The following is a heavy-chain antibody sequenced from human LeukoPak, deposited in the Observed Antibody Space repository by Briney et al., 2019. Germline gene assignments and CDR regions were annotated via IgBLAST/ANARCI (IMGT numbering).Heavy chain of an antibody. Sequence: GGSLRLSCAASGFTFSSYAMSWVRQAPGKGLEWVSAISGSGGSTYYADSVKGRFTISRDNSKNTLYLQMNSLRAEDTAVYYCAKAVFLPAAMRGHPYYYYYMDVWGKGTTVTVSS. J-gene: IGHJ6*03. V-gene: IGHV3-23*01. CDR1: GFTFSSYA. CDR2: ISGSGGST. D-gene: IGHD2-2*01. CDR3: AKAVFLPAAMRGHPYYYYYMDV.